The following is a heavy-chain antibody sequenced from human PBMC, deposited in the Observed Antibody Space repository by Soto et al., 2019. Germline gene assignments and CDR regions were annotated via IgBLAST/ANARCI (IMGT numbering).Heavy chain of an antibody. CDR1: GFTFDDYA. CDR3: ARDLSGWPDY. CDR2: ISWNSGSI. Sequence: HPGGSLRLSCAASGFTFDDYAMHWVRQAPGKGLEWVSGISWNSGSIGYADSVKGRFTISRDNAKNSLYLQMNSLRAEDTALYYCARDLSGWPDYWGQGTLVTVSS. V-gene: IGHV3-9*01. J-gene: IGHJ4*02. D-gene: IGHD6-19*01.